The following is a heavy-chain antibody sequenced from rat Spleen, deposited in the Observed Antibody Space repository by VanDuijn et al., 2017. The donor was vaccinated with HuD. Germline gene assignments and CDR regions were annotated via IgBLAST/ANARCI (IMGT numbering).Heavy chain of an antibody. V-gene: IGHV5-22*01. CDR3: ARRGGTTIYWYFDF. D-gene: IGHD1-5*01. J-gene: IGHJ1*01. Sequence: EVQLVESGGGLVQPGRSLKLSCVASGFTFSDYYMAWVRQAPKKGLEWVASISYEGSSTYYGDSVKGRFTISRDNAKSTLYLQMNSLRSEDTATYYCARRGGTTIYWYFDFWGPGTMVTVSS. CDR2: ISYEGSST. CDR1: GFTFSDYY.